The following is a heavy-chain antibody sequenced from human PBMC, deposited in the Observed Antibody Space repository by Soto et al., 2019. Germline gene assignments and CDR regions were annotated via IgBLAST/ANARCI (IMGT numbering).Heavy chain of an antibody. CDR1: GGSISSGDYY. D-gene: IGHD3-16*02. J-gene: IGHJ4*02. V-gene: IGHV4-30-4*01. Sequence: QVQLQESGPGLVKPSQTLSLTCTVSGGSISSGDYYWSWIRQPPGKGLEWIGYIYYSGSTYYNPSLKRRVTISVYSTKNQCSLKLSAVTAADTAVYYCARGRRVTLGGVSVQCDYWGQGTLVTVSS. CDR2: IYYSGST. CDR3: ARGRRVTLGGVSVQCDY.